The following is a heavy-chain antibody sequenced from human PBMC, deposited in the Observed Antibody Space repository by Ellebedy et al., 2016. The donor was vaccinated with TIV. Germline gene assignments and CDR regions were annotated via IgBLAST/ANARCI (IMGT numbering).Heavy chain of an antibody. V-gene: IGHV4-39*07. J-gene: IGHJ4*02. Sequence: MPSETLSLTCSVSGGSASSTRYYWAWIRQPPGKGLEYIGSVYYSGSPYYNPSFKSRVTLSADTSKNQFSLKVSSVTAADTAVYYCARDLTRGGYFDHWGLGTLVTVSS. CDR2: VYYSGSP. CDR3: ARDLTRGGYFDH. D-gene: IGHD3-10*01. CDR1: GGSASSTRYY.